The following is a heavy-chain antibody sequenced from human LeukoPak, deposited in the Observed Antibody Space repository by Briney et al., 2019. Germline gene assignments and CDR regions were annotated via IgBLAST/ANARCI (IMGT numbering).Heavy chain of an antibody. D-gene: IGHD3-9*01. Sequence: GGTLRLSCAASGFTFSSYGMSWVRQAPGKGLEWVSAIRGSGGSTYYADSVKGRFTISRDNSKNTLYLQMNSLRAEDTAVYYCAKDLPDYDILTGYYPYYFDYWGQGTLVTVSS. CDR2: IRGSGGST. J-gene: IGHJ4*02. CDR1: GFTFSSYG. V-gene: IGHV3-23*01. CDR3: AKDLPDYDILTGYYPYYFDY.